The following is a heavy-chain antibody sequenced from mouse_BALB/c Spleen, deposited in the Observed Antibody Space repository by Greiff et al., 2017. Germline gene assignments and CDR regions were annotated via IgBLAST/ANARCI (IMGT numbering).Heavy chain of an antibody. CDR3: ARDNYYGSSYPFDY. CDR1: GFTFTDYY. D-gene: IGHD1-1*01. V-gene: IGHV7-3*02. J-gene: IGHJ2*01. CDR2: IRNKANGYTT. Sequence: EVHLVESGGGLVQPGGSLRLSCATSGFTFTDYYMSWVRQPPGKALEWLGFIRNKANGYTTEYSASVKGRFTISRDNSQSILYLQMNTLRAEDSATYYCARDNYYGSSYPFDYWGQGTTLTVSS.